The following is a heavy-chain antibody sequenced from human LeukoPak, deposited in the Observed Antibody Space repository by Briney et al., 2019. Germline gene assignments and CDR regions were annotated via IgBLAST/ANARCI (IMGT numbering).Heavy chain of an antibody. Sequence: GASVKVSCKASGYTFTSYGISWVRQAPGQGLEWMGWISAYNGNTNYAQKLQGRVTMTTDTSTSTAYMELRSLRSDDTAVYYCARGAISVVVPAAIGYWGQGTLVTVSS. D-gene: IGHD2-2*01. CDR1: GYTFTSYG. CDR2: ISAYNGNT. J-gene: IGHJ4*02. CDR3: ARGAISVVVPAAIGY. V-gene: IGHV1-18*04.